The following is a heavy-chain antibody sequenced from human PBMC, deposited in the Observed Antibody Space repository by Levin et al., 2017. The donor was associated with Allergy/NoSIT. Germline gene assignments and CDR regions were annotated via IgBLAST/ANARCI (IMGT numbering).Heavy chain of an antibody. V-gene: IGHV3-48*02. D-gene: IGHD3-22*01. CDR3: ARDPSSDYYDSSGYHHTIYYYGMDV. CDR2: ISSGSSTI. Sequence: EASVKVSCAASGFIFSSYSMNWVRQAPGKGLEWVSYISSGSSTIYYADSVKGRFTISRDNAKNSLYLQMDSLRDEDTAVYYCARDPSSDYYDSSGYHHTIYYYGMDVWGQGTTVTVSS. J-gene: IGHJ6*02. CDR1: GFIFSSYS.